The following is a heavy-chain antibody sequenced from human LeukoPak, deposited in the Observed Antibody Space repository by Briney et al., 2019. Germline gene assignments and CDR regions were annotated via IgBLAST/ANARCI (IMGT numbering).Heavy chain of an antibody. CDR3: ARDQGDGYNWGVFDI. D-gene: IGHD5-24*01. J-gene: IGHJ3*02. Sequence: ASVKVSCKASGYTFTSYGISWVRQAPGQGLEWMGWISAYNGNTNYAQKLQGRVTMTTDTSTSTAYMELRSLRSDDTAVYYCARDQGDGYNWGVFDIWGQGTWSPSLQ. CDR1: GYTFTSYG. CDR2: ISAYNGNT. V-gene: IGHV1-18*01.